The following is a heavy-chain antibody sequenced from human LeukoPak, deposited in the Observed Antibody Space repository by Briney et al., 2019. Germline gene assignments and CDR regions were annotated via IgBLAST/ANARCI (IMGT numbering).Heavy chain of an antibody. J-gene: IGHJ4*02. V-gene: IGHV4-39*01. CDR2: IYYSGST. CDR3: ASQSQNYDILMVYYPPFNY. CDR1: DGSISSSSYY. D-gene: IGHD3-9*01. Sequence: SETLSLTCTVSDGSISSSSYYWGWIRQPPGKGLEWIGSIYYSGSTYYNPSLKSRVTISVDTSKNQFSLKLSSVTAADTAVYYCASQSQNYDILMVYYPPFNYWGQETLVTVSS.